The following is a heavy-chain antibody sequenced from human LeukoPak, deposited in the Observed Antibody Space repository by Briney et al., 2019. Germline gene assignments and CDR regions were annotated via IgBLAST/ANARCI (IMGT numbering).Heavy chain of an antibody. D-gene: IGHD3-10*02. CDR2: ISWNSGSI. Sequence: PGGSLRLSCAASGFTFSSYAMHWVRQAPGKGLEWVPGISWNSGSIGYADSVKGRFTISRDNAKNSLYLQMNSLRAEDTAVYYCAELGITMIGGVWGKGTTVTISS. CDR3: AELGITMIGGV. J-gene: IGHJ6*04. CDR1: GFTFSSYA. V-gene: IGHV3-9*01.